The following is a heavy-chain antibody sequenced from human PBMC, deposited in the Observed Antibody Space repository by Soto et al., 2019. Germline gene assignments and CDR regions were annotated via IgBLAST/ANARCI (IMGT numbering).Heavy chain of an antibody. V-gene: IGHV3-23*01. J-gene: IGHJ1*01. CDR2: ISRSVGGT. D-gene: IGHD3-22*01. Sequence: GGNLRIGSAASGFSFNMYAMRWVGQGPGKGLDSVSAISRSVGGTYYADSVQGRFTISRDNSKNTLYLQMNSLRAEDTAVYYCARDRVESGYPEYFQHWGQGTLVTVSS. CDR1: GFSFNMYA. CDR3: ARDRVESGYPEYFQH.